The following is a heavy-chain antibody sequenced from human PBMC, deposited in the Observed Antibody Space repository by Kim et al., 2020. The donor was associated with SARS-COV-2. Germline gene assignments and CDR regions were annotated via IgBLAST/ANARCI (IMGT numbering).Heavy chain of an antibody. CDR3: TRRRTGTTRGWFDS. Sequence: GESLKISCKGSGYSFTNYWIGWVRQMPGKGLEWMGIIYPSDSETRYSPSVQGQVTISADKSISTAYLQWSSLKASYTAMYYCTRRRTGTTRGWFDSWGQGTLVTVSS. CDR1: GYSFTNYW. V-gene: IGHV5-51*01. D-gene: IGHD1-1*01. J-gene: IGHJ5*01. CDR2: IYPSDSET.